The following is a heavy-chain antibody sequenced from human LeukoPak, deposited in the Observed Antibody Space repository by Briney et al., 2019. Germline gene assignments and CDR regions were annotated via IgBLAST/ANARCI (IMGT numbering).Heavy chain of an antibody. V-gene: IGHV1-18*01. J-gene: IGHJ6*02. CDR1: GYTFTSYG. D-gene: IGHD3-9*01. Sequence: ASVKVSCKASGYTFTSYGISWVRQAPGQGLEWMGWISAYNGNTNYAQKLQGRVTMTTDTSTSTAYMELRSLRSDDTAVYYCAREGDRYFDWLTRDYYYYDMDVWGQGTTVTVSS. CDR2: ISAYNGNT. CDR3: AREGDRYFDWLTRDYYYYDMDV.